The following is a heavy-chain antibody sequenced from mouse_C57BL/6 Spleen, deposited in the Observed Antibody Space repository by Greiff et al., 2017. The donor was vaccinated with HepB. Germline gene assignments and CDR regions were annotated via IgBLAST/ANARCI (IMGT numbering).Heavy chain of an antibody. J-gene: IGHJ4*01. V-gene: IGHV1-69*01. CDR2: IDPSDSYT. Sequence: QVQLQQPGAELVMPGASVKLSCKASGYTFTSYWMHWVKQRPGQGLEWIGEIDPSDSYTNYNQKFKGKSTLTVDKSSSTAYMQLSSLTSEDSAVDYCARRLPVYYAMDYWGQGTSVTVSS. CDR1: GYTFTSYW. CDR3: ARRLPVYYAMDY.